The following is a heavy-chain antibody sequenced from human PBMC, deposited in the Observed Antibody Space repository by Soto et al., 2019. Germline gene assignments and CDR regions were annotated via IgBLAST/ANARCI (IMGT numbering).Heavy chain of an antibody. D-gene: IGHD5-18*01. CDR3: AREPNESYYFDY. V-gene: IGHV1-46*01. CDR1: GYTFTNYY. Sequence: GASVKVSCKASGYTFTNYYIHWVRQAPGQGLGWLGIIRPSGGRTEYAQRFQGRVTMTRDTSTSTVYMELTSLTSEDTAVYYCAREPNESYYFDYWGQGTLVTVSS. CDR2: IRPSGGRT. J-gene: IGHJ4*02.